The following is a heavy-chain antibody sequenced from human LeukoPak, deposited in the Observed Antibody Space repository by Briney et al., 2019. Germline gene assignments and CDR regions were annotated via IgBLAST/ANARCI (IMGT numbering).Heavy chain of an antibody. CDR3: ARDPSYSSSSRWFDP. Sequence: PGGSLRLSCAASGFTFSDYYMYWIRQAPGKGLEWLSYISSSGTTIYYADAVKRRFTISRDNAKNLLYLQMNSLRAEDTAVYYCARDPSYSSSSRWFDPWGQGTLVTVSS. CDR1: GFTFSDYY. CDR2: ISSSGTTI. D-gene: IGHD6-13*01. V-gene: IGHV3-11*04. J-gene: IGHJ5*02.